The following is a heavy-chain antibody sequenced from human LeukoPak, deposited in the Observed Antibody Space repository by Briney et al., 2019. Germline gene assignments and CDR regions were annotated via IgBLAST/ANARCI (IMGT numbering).Heavy chain of an antibody. Sequence: RGSLRLSCAASGFTFSSYAMCWVRQAPGKGLEWVSTLSGSGSSTFYADSVKGRFTISRDNSKNTLYLQMNSLRAEDTAVFYCAKDVGGDGDYFDYWGQGTLVTVSS. V-gene: IGHV3-23*01. CDR3: AKDVGGDGDYFDY. CDR2: LSGSGSST. D-gene: IGHD3-16*01. CDR1: GFTFSSYA. J-gene: IGHJ4*02.